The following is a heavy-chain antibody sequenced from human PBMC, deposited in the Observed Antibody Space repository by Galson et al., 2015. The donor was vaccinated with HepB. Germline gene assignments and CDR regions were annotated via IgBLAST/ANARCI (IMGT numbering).Heavy chain of an antibody. J-gene: IGHJ5*02. D-gene: IGHD2-15*01. Sequence: SVKVSCKASGYTFTSYAMHWVRQAPGQRLEWMGWINAGNGNTKYSQKFQGRVTITRDTSASTAYMELSSLRSEDTAVYYCARGRAATGNWFDPWGQGTLVTVSS. CDR3: ARGRAATGNWFDP. CDR1: GYTFTSYA. CDR2: INAGNGNT. V-gene: IGHV1-3*01.